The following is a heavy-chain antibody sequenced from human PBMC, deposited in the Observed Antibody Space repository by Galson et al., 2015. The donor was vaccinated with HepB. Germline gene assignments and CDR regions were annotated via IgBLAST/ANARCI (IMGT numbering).Heavy chain of an antibody. J-gene: IGHJ6*02. CDR3: YEGDWNCTSAEIDYYYGMDV. CDR1: GYSFTSYW. CDR2: IDPSDSYT. Sequence: QSGAEVKKPGESLRISCKGSGYSFTSYWISWVRQMPGKGLEWMGRIDPSDSYTNYSPSFQGHVTISADKSISTAYLQWSSLKASGAAMYYCYEGDWNCTSAEIDYYYGMDVWGQGTTVTVSS. D-gene: IGHD1-7*01. V-gene: IGHV5-10-1*01.